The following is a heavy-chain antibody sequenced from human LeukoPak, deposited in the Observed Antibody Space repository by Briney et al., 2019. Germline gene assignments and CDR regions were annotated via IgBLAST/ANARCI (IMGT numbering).Heavy chain of an antibody. CDR3: ARGRGDFWSGYYWGYWFDP. CDR2: VNPNSGNT. Sequence: GASVKVSCKAPGYTFTSYDINWVRQATGQGLEWMGWVNPNSGNTGYAQKFQGRVTMTRNTSISTAYMELSSLRSEDTAVYYCARGRGDFWSGYYWGYWFDPWGQGTLVTVSS. CDR1: GYTFTSYD. J-gene: IGHJ5*02. V-gene: IGHV1-8*01. D-gene: IGHD3-3*01.